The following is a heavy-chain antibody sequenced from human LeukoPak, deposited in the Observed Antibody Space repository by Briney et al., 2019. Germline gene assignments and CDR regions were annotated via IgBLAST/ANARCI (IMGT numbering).Heavy chain of an antibody. Sequence: SETRSLTCTVSGASISGYFWSWIRQPPGKGPEWIGFIHYSGSANYNPSLESRLTTSADTSKNQFSLKLSSVVAADTAVYYCARHSDGGAQLRLDYWGRGTLVTVSS. CDR2: IHYSGSA. CDR3: ARHSDGGAQLRLDY. D-gene: IGHD2-8*02. J-gene: IGHJ4*02. V-gene: IGHV4-59*08. CDR1: GASISGYF.